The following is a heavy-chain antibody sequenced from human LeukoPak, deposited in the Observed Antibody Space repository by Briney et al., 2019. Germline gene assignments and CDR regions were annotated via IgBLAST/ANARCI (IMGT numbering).Heavy chain of an antibody. J-gene: IGHJ4*02. CDR1: GDSVTSGI. CDR3: ARDLHGSRGEFDY. Sequence: SQTLSLACAISGDSVTSGIWNWIRQSPSRGLEWLGRTYHWSKWFNDYAVSVESRMTINADTSRNQFSLQLNSVTPEDTAVYYCARDLHGSRGEFDYWGQGTLVTVSS. V-gene: IGHV6-1*01. D-gene: IGHD3-16*01. CDR2: TYHWSKWFN.